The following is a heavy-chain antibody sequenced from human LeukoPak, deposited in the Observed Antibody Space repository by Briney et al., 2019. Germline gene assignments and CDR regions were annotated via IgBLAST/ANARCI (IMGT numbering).Heavy chain of an antibody. D-gene: IGHD3-10*01. CDR2: IYYSGST. CDR3: ARDRRPARITMVRGVTPDAFDI. Sequence: SETLPLTCTVSGGSISSYYWSWIRQPPGKGLEWIGYIYYSGSTNYNPSLKSRVTISVDTSKNQFSLKLSSVTAADTAVYYCARDRRPARITMVRGVTPDAFDIWGQGTMVTVSS. CDR1: GGSISSYY. J-gene: IGHJ3*02. V-gene: IGHV4-59*01.